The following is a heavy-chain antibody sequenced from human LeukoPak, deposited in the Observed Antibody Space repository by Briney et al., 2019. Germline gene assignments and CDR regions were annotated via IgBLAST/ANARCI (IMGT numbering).Heavy chain of an antibody. Sequence: GASVTVSCKGSGYIFPNYGISWARQAPGQGLEWMGWISDHNGTPNYAQKFEGRVTMTTDTSTSTAYMELTSLTSDDTAVYYCARDSVLGAPYTDHWGQGTLVTVSS. V-gene: IGHV1-18*01. J-gene: IGHJ5*02. CDR2: ISDHNGTP. CDR1: GYIFPNYG. CDR3: ARDSVLGAPYTDH. D-gene: IGHD3-3*02.